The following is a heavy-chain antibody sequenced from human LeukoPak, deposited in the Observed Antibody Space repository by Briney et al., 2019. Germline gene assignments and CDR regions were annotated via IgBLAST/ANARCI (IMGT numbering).Heavy chain of an antibody. D-gene: IGHD2-2*01. Sequence: GRSLRLSCAASGFTFEDHVMHWVRQAPGKGLQWVSSISWSGDRMGYADAVKGRFTISRDNAKNSLFLQMNSLRVEDTALYYCAKDLGGSATTVWGQGTLVTVSS. CDR2: ISWSGDRM. V-gene: IGHV3-9*01. CDR3: AKDLGGSATTV. J-gene: IGHJ4*02. CDR1: GFTFEDHV.